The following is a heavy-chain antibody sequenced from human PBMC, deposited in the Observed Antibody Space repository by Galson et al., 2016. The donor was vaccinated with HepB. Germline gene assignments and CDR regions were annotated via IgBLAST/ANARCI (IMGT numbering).Heavy chain of an antibody. CDR1: GGTFGNFG. D-gene: IGHD7-27*01. J-gene: IGHJ4*02. CDR2: MTPNSGNT. Sequence: SVKVSCKVPGGTFGNFGFSWVRQAPGQGLEWLGWMTPNSGNTGYAQKFQGRLSLTRDISTSTAYMELSSLTPDDTAVYFCARNREFTGDFDYWGQGALVTVSS. CDR3: ARNREFTGDFDY. V-gene: IGHV1-8*02.